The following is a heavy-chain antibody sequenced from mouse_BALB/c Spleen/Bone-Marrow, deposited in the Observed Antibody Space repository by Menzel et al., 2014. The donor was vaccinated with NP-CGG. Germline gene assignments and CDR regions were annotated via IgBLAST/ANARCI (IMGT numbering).Heavy chain of an antibody. V-gene: IGHV1S81*02. J-gene: IGHJ3*01. CDR3: TREGDSPFAY. D-gene: IGHD2-13*01. CDR1: GYTFTSYY. CDR2: INPSNGGT. Sequence: VQLQESGAELVEPGASVKLSCKASGYTFTSYYMYWVKQRPGQGLEWIGEINPSNGGTNFNEKFKSKATLTVDKSSSTAYMQLSSLTSEDSAVYYCTREGDSPFAYWGQGTLVTVSA.